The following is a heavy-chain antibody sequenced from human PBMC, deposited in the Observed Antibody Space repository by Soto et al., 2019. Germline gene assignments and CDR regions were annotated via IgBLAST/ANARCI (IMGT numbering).Heavy chain of an antibody. CDR2: INHGGST. CDR1: GESFIGYY. J-gene: IGHJ5*02. CDR3: ARTNIVTTNWFDP. Sequence: QVHLQQWGAGLLKPSETLSLTRAVYGESFIGYYWTWIRQSPGKGLEWIGEINHGGSTNYNPSLKSRVTISIDTSKNQFSLKLTSVTAADTSVYYCARTNIVTTNWFDPWGQGTLVTVSS. D-gene: IGHD5-12*01. V-gene: IGHV4-34*01.